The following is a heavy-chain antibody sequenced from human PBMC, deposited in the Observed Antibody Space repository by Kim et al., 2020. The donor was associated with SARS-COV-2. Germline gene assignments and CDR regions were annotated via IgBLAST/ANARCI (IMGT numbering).Heavy chain of an antibody. CDR3: AKGIVGAYDPLNNWFDP. CDR1: GFTFSSDG. V-gene: IGHV3-30*18. J-gene: IGHJ5*02. D-gene: IGHD5-12*01. Sequence: GGSLRLSCAASGFTFSSDGTHWVRQAPGKGLEWVALISFDGSTEYYADSVKGRFTISRDNSKNTVYLQMNSLRAEDTAIYYCAKGIVGAYDPLNNWFDPWGQGTLVTVSS. CDR2: ISFDGSTE.